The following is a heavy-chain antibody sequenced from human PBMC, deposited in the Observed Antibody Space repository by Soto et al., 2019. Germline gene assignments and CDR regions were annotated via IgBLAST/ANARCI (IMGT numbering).Heavy chain of an antibody. CDR2: IKQDGSEK. J-gene: IGHJ4*02. D-gene: IGHD3-16*01. Sequence: EVQLVESGGGLVQPGGSLRLSCAASGFTFSSYWMSWVRQAPGKGLEWVANIKQDGSEKYYVDSVKGRFTISRDNAKNSLYLQMNSLRAEDTAVYYCARLPRDYIWGSYPCFDYWGQGTLVTVSS. CDR1: GFTFSSYW. CDR3: ARLPRDYIWGSYPCFDY. V-gene: IGHV3-7*01.